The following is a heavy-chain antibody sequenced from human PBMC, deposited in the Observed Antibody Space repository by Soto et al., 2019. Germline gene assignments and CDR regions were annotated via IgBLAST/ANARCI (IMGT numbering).Heavy chain of an antibody. CDR2: MNPNSGNT. Sequence: QVQLVQSGAEVKKPGASVKVSCKASGYTFTSYDINWVRQATGQGLEWMGWMNPNSGNTGYAQKFQGRVTMTRNTSISTAYMELSSLGSEDTAVYYCARVQKTQTIFCYYYYGMDVWGQGTTVTVSS. V-gene: IGHV1-8*01. D-gene: IGHD3-3*01. CDR1: GYTFTSYD. J-gene: IGHJ6*02. CDR3: ARVQKTQTIFCYYYYGMDV.